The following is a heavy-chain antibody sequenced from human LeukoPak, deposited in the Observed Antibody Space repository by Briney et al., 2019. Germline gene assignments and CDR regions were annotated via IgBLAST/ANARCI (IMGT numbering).Heavy chain of an antibody. CDR1: GFTVSSNY. J-gene: IGHJ6*02. CDR3: AREHYYDRNYGMEV. CDR2: IYSGDST. V-gene: IGHV3-53*01. D-gene: IGHD3-22*01. Sequence: GGSLRLSCAVSGFTVSSNYISWVRQAPGKGLEWVSVIYSGDSTYHADSVKGRFTISRDNSKNTLYLQMNSLRAEDTAVYYCAREHYYDRNYGMEVWGQGTTVTVSS.